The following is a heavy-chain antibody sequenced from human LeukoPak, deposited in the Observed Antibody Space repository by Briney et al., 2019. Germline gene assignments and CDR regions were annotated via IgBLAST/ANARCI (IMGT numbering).Heavy chain of an antibody. V-gene: IGHV3-30-3*01. CDR2: ISYDGSNK. Sequence: GGSLRLSCAASGFTFSSYAMHWVRQAPGKGLEWVAVISYDGSNKYYADSVKGRFTISRDNSKNTLYLQMNSLRAEDTAVYYCARSIFGVVIQNAFDYWGQGTLVTVSS. CDR3: ARSIFGVVIQNAFDY. D-gene: IGHD3-3*01. J-gene: IGHJ4*02. CDR1: GFTFSSYA.